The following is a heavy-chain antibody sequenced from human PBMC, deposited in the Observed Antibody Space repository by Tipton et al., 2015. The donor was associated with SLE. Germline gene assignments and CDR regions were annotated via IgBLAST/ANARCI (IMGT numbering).Heavy chain of an antibody. CDR2: IYYTGRT. D-gene: IGHD2-21*01. J-gene: IGHJ4*02. Sequence: TLSLTCIVSGDSIRSGNNNWGWIRQPPGKGLEWIGTIYYTGRTHYSPSLKSRVTMSVDTTKNQFSLSLTSVTAADTAMYYCSRAVLCVSSTCRDFWGPGTLVTVSS. CDR1: GDSIRSGNNN. CDR3: SRAVLCVSSTCRDF. V-gene: IGHV4-39*07.